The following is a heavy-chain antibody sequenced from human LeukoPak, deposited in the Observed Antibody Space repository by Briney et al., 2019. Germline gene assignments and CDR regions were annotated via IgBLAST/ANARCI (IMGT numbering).Heavy chain of an antibody. D-gene: IGHD4-17*01. V-gene: IGHV4-59*11. CDR2: ISYIGTT. CDR1: GDSFSSHY. Sequence: SETLSLTCAVSGDSFSSHYWTWIRQPPGRGLEWIGYISYIGTTNYNPSLKSRVTISIDTSKNQFSLKLSSVTTADTAVYYCARDLVTVTKGLDIWGLGTMVSVSS. CDR3: ARDLVTVTKGLDI. J-gene: IGHJ3*02.